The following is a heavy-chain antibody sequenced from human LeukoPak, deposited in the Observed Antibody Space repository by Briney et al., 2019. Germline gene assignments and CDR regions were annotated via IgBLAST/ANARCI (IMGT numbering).Heavy chain of an antibody. Sequence: SETLSLTCTVSGGSISSSSYYWGWIRQPPGKGLEWIGSIYYSGSTYYNPSLKSRVTISVDTSKNQFSLKLSSVTAADTAVYYCAIRGAAAGTDFDYWGQGTLVTVSS. J-gene: IGHJ4*02. V-gene: IGHV4-39*07. CDR3: AIRGAAAGTDFDY. D-gene: IGHD6-13*01. CDR1: GGSISSSSYY. CDR2: IYYSGST.